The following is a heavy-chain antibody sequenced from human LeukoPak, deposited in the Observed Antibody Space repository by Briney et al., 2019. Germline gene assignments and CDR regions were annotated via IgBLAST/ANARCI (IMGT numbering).Heavy chain of an antibody. CDR3: AGSSGWSGVLVY. D-gene: IGHD6-19*01. Sequence: SETLSLTCTVSGGSITTYFWSWIRQPPGKGLEWIGYISYSGSTNNNPSLKSRVTTSLDTSKNQFSLKLTSVTAADSAVYYCAGSSGWSGVLVYWGQGALVTVSS. J-gene: IGHJ4*02. V-gene: IGHV4-59*01. CDR2: ISYSGST. CDR1: GGSITTYF.